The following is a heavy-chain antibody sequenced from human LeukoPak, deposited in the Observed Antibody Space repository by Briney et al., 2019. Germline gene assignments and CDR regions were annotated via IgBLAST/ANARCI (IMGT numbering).Heavy chain of an antibody. CDR3: AKDGRQRKTYYYGSGSANAFDI. V-gene: IGHV3-23*01. J-gene: IGHJ3*02. CDR1: GFTFSSYG. Sequence: GGSLRLSCAASGFTFSSYGMSWVRQAPGKGLEWVSAISGSGGSTYYADSVKGRFIISRDNSKNTLYLQMNSLRAEDTAVYYCAKDGRQRKTYYYGSGSANAFDIWGQGTMVTVSS. D-gene: IGHD3-10*01. CDR2: ISGSGGST.